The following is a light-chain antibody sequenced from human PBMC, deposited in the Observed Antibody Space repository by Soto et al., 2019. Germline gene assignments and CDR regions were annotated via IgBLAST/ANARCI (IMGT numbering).Light chain of an antibody. Sequence: ETVMTQSPATLSVSPGERATLSCRASQSVSSNLAWYKQKPGQAPRLLIYGASTRATGIPARFSGSGSGTEFTLTISSLQSEDFAVYYCQQYNNWPLTFGQGTKVEIK. CDR1: QSVSSN. CDR3: QQYNNWPLT. CDR2: GAS. V-gene: IGKV3-15*01. J-gene: IGKJ1*01.